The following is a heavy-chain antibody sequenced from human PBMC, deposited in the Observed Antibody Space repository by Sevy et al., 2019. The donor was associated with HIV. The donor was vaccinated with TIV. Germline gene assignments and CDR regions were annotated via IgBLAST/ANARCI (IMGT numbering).Heavy chain of an antibody. CDR2: ISGSGGTT. D-gene: IGHD6-19*01. V-gene: IGHV3-23*01. J-gene: IGHJ6*02. Sequence: GESLKISCAASGFTFSNYAMNWVRQAPGKGLEWVSAISGSGGTTYYADSVEGRFTISRDKSKNTLYLQMHSLRAEDTAVYYCAKVLARGVAVAGSAWGMDVWVQGTTVTVSS. CDR1: GFTFSNYA. CDR3: AKVLARGVAVAGSAWGMDV.